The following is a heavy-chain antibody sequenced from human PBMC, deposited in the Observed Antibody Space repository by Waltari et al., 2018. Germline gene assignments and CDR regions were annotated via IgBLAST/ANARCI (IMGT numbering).Heavy chain of an antibody. V-gene: IGHV4-34*01. J-gene: IGHJ4*02. CDR1: GGSFSGYY. CDR3: CSHSSSSRPLDY. Sequence: QVQLQQWGAGLLKPSETLSLTCAVYGGSFSGYYWSWIRQPPGKGLEWIGEINHSGSTNYNPSLKSRVTISVDTSKNQFALKLSSVTAADTAVYYCCSHSSSSRPLDYWGQGTLVTVSS. D-gene: IGHD6-6*01. CDR2: INHSGST.